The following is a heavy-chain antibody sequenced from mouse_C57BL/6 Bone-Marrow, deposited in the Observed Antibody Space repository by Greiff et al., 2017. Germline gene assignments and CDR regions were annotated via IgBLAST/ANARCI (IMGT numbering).Heavy chain of an antibody. CDR3: ARKEIYDGYPWFAY. Sequence: EVQLQQSGPVLVKPGASVKMSCKASGYTFTDYYMNWVKQSHGKSLEWIGVINPYNGGTSYNQKFKGKATLTVDKSSSTAYMELNSLTSEDSAVYYCARKEIYDGYPWFAYWGQGTLVTVSA. CDR1: GYTFTDYY. D-gene: IGHD2-3*01. J-gene: IGHJ3*01. CDR2: INPYNGGT. V-gene: IGHV1-19*01.